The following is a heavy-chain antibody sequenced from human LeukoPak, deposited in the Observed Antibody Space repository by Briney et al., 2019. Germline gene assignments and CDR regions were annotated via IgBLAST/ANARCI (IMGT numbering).Heavy chain of an antibody. D-gene: IGHD1-14*01. Sequence: GGSLRLSCAASGFTFSSYAMHWVRQAPGKGLEWVAVISYDGSKKYYADSVKGRFTISRDNSKNTPYLQMNSLRAEDTAVYYCARDLTITDYYYYGMDVWGQGTTVTVSS. CDR1: GFTFSSYA. J-gene: IGHJ6*02. CDR3: ARDLTITDYYYYGMDV. V-gene: IGHV3-30-3*01. CDR2: ISYDGSKK.